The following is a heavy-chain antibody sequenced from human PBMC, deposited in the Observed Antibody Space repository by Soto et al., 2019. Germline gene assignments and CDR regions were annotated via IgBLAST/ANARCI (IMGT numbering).Heavy chain of an antibody. D-gene: IGHD3-22*01. CDR1: GGSFSGYC. CDR2: INHSGIT. V-gene: IGHV4-34*01. CDR3: STYYYDSSGHGDAFYI. Sequence: SETLSLTCAVYGGSFSGYCWSWIRQPPGKGLEWIGEINHSGITNYNPSLKSRVTISVDTAKNQFSLKLSSVTAADTAVYYCSTYYYDSSGHGDAFYIWGQVTMITVSS. J-gene: IGHJ3*02.